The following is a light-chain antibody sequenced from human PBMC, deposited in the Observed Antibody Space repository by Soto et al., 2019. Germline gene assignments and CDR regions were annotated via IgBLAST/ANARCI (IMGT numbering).Light chain of an antibody. Sequence: DIQMTQSPSSLSASVEDRVTITCQASQNINNYLNWYQQKTGRAPKLLIYVASNLDTGVPSRFSGSGSGTECTFTISRLQPEDFSTYYCQQLNSYLITFGQGTRLEIK. CDR1: QNINNY. J-gene: IGKJ5*01. CDR3: QQLNSYLIT. CDR2: VAS. V-gene: IGKV1-33*01.